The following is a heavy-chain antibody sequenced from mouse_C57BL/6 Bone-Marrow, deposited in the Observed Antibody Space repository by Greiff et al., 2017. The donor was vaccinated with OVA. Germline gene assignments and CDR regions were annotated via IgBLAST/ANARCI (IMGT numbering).Heavy chain of an antibody. J-gene: IGHJ4*01. CDR3: ARQIYYYGSSYAMDY. Sequence: EVKLVESGGGLVQPGGSLKLSCAASGFTFSDYGMAWVRQAPRTGPEWVAFISNLAYSIYYADTVTGRFTISRENAKNTLYLEMSSLRSEDTAMYYCARQIYYYGSSYAMDYWGQGTSVTVSS. CDR2: ISNLAYSI. D-gene: IGHD1-1*01. CDR1: GFTFSDYG. V-gene: IGHV5-15*01.